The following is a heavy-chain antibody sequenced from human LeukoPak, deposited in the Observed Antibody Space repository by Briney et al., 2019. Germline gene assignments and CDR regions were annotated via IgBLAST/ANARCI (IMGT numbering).Heavy chain of an antibody. CDR2: IGGDGAT. CDR1: GFTFSTYT. Sequence: GGSLRLSCAASGFTFSTYTMSWVRQTPGKGLEWVSVIGGDGATYYTESVKGRFTISRDNSKNTLSLQMNSLRPEDTAAYYCAKDSRSYNGIYDPFDFWGQGTMVTVSS. J-gene: IGHJ3*01. V-gene: IGHV3-23*01. CDR3: AKDSRSYNGIYDPFDF. D-gene: IGHD2-8*01.